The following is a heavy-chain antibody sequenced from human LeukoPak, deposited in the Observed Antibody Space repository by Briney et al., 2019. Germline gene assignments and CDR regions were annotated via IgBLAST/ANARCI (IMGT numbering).Heavy chain of an antibody. J-gene: IGHJ4*02. CDR2: IWYDGSNK. Sequence: GGSLRLSCAASGFTFSSYGMHWVRQAPGKGLEWVAVIWYDGSNKYYADSVKGRFTISRDNSKSTLYLQMNSLRAEDTAVYYCARDRGGYNPYFDYWGQGTLVTVSS. CDR1: GFTFSSYG. D-gene: IGHD5-24*01. CDR3: ARDRGGYNPYFDY. V-gene: IGHV3-33*01.